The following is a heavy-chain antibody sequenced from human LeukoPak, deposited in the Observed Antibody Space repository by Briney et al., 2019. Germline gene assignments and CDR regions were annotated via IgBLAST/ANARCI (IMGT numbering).Heavy chain of an antibody. J-gene: IGHJ3*02. CDR3: ARERVGGNRRDDSSI. CDR2: IYTSGST. D-gene: IGHD1/OR15-1a*01. CDR1: GGSISSYY. Sequence: SETLSLTCTVSGGSISSYYWSWIRQPAGKGLEWIGRIYTSGSTNYNPSLKSRVTMSVDTSKNQFSLKLSSVTAADTAVYYCARERVGGNRRDDSSIWAQGTMVTVSS. V-gene: IGHV4-4*07.